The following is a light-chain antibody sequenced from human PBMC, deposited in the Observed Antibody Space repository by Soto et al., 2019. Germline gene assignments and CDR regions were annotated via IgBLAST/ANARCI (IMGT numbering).Light chain of an antibody. CDR2: AF. CDR1: QTVSDMY. Sequence: EIVLTQSPGTLSLSPGERATLSCRASQTVSDMYLAWYQQKPGQAPRLLIYAFNRATGIPDRFSGSGSGTDFTLTIGRLEPEDFAVYYCQHYGTSALFGPGTKVDIK. J-gene: IGKJ3*01. V-gene: IGKV3-20*01. CDR3: QHYGTSAL.